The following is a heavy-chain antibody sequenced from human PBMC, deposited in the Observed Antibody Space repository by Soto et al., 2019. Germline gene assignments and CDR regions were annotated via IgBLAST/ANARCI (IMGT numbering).Heavy chain of an antibody. D-gene: IGHD2-15*01. CDR3: ATRRGGVVVVAATPRGYYYYGMDV. V-gene: IGHV1-69*13. CDR1: GGTFSSYA. Sequence: RASVKVSCKASGGTFSSYAISWVRQAPGQGLEWMGGIIPIFGTANYAQKFQGRVTITADESTSTAYMELSSLRSEDTAVYYCATRRGGVVVVAATPRGYYYYGMDVWGQGATVTVSS. J-gene: IGHJ6*02. CDR2: IIPIFGTA.